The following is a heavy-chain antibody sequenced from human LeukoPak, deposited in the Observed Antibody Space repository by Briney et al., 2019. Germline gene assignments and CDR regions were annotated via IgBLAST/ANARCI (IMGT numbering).Heavy chain of an antibody. D-gene: IGHD1-26*01. CDR1: GFTFSSYW. Sequence: TGGSLRLSCAASGFTFSSYWMSWVRQAPGKGLEWVAVISYDGSNKYYADSVKGRFTISRDNSKNTLYLQMNSLRAEDTAVYYCARDEGPVGAADYWGQGTLVTVSS. J-gene: IGHJ4*02. CDR2: ISYDGSNK. CDR3: ARDEGPVGAADY. V-gene: IGHV3-30-3*01.